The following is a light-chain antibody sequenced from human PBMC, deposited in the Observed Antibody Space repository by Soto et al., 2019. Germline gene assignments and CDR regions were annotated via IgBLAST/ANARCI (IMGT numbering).Light chain of an antibody. CDR3: QQYDTYWT. J-gene: IGKJ1*01. V-gene: IGKV1-5*03. CDR2: KAS. Sequence: DIQMTQSPSSLSASVGDRVTTTCRASESISNWLAWYQQKPGKAPNLLIYKASSLKSGVPLRFSGSGSGTEFTLTINSLQPDDFATYYCQQYDTYWTFGQGTKVDIK. CDR1: ESISNW.